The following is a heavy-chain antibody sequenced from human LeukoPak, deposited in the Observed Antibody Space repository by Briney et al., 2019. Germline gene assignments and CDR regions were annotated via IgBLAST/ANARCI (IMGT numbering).Heavy chain of an antibody. D-gene: IGHD3-10*01. CDR2: IYYSGST. Sequence: PSETLSLTCTVSGGSISSGGYYWSWIRQHPGKGLEWIGYIYYSGSTYYNPSLKSRVTISVDTSKNQFSLKLSSVTAADTAVYYCARDLRSGVRALNAFDIWGQGTMVTVSS. J-gene: IGHJ3*02. V-gene: IGHV4-31*03. CDR3: ARDLRSGVRALNAFDI. CDR1: GGSISSGGYY.